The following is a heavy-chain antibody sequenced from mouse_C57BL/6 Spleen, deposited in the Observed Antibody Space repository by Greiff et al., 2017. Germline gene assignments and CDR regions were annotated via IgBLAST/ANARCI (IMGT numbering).Heavy chain of an antibody. D-gene: IGHD2-3*01. CDR3: ARENGYYGGVRYFDV. CDR1: GYAFTNYL. CDR2: INPGSGGT. V-gene: IGHV1-54*01. Sequence: QVQLQQSGAELVRPGTSVKVSCKASGYAFTNYLIEWVKQRPGQGLEWIGVINPGSGGTNYNEKFKGKATLTADTSSSTAYMQLSSLTSEDSAVYFCARENGYYGGVRYFDVWGTGTTVTVSS. J-gene: IGHJ1*03.